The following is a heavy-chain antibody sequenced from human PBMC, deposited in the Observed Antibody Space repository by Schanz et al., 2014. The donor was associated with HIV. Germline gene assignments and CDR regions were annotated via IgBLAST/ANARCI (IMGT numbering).Heavy chain of an antibody. CDR2: ISAYNGNT. CDR3: ARAPYRSGWYGVDY. Sequence: QVQLVQSGAEVKKPGASVKVSCKASGYTFTNYGINWVRQAPGHGLEWMGWISAYNGNTNYAQKLQGRVTMTTDTSTNTAYMELRSLRSEDTAVYYCARAPYRSGWYGVDYWGQGTLVTVSS. D-gene: IGHD6-19*01. CDR1: GYTFTNYG. J-gene: IGHJ4*02. V-gene: IGHV1-18*01.